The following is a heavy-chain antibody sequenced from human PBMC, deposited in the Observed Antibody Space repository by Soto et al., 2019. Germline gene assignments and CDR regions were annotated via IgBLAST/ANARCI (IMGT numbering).Heavy chain of an antibody. CDR2: IKQDGSEK. V-gene: IGHV3-7*01. CDR3: ARSVGYCSSTSCLTYYYYGMDV. Sequence: GGSLRLSCAASGFTFSSYWMSWVRPAPGKGLEWVANIKQDGSEKYYVESVKGRFTISRYNVKNSLYLQMNSLRAEDTAVYYCARSVGYCSSTSCLTYYYYGMDVWGQGTTVTVSS. D-gene: IGHD2-2*01. CDR1: GFTFSSYW. J-gene: IGHJ6*02.